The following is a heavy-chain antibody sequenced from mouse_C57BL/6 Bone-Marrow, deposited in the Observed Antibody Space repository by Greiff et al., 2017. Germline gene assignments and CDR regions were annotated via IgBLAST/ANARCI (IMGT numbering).Heavy chain of an antibody. J-gene: IGHJ4*01. CDR3: ARFSSGLDYYAMDY. CDR1: GYTFTSYG. CDR2: IYLGNGYT. Sequence: EVQLQQSGAELVRPGSSVKMSCTTSGYTFTSYGINWVKQRPGQGLEWIGYIYLGNGYTEYNEKFKGKATLTSDTSSSTAYMQLSSLTSEDSAVNYWARFSSGLDYYAMDYGGQGTSVTVSA. D-gene: IGHD3-2*02. V-gene: IGHV1-58*01.